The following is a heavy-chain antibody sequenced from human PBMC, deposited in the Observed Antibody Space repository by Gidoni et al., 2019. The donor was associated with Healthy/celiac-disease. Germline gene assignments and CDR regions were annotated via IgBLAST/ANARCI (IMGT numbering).Heavy chain of an antibody. CDR2: ISSSSSYI. CDR1: GFTFSSYS. J-gene: IGHJ4*02. V-gene: IGHV3-21*01. CDR3: ARDLRVVGPIGY. Sequence: EVQLVESGGGLVKPGGSLRLSCAASGFTFSSYSRTWVRQAPGKGLEWVSSISSSSSYIYYADSVKGRFTISRDNAKNSLYLQMNSLRAEDTAVYYCARDLRVVGPIGYWGQGTLVTVSS. D-gene: IGHD2-15*01.